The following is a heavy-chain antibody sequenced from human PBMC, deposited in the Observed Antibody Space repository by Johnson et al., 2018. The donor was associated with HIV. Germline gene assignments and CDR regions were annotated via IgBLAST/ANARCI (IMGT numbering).Heavy chain of an antibody. CDR1: GFTFSSYG. J-gene: IGHJ3*02. CDR2: ISYDGSNK. Sequence: QVQLVESEGGVVQPGRSLRLSCAASGFTFSSYGMHWVRQAPGKGLEWVAVISYDGSNKYYADSVKGRFTISRDNSKNTLYLQMNSLRAEDTAVYYCAKCIWGSSLIDVFDMWGQGTMVTVSS. CDR3: AKCIWGSSLIDVFDM. V-gene: IGHV3-30*18. D-gene: IGHD3-16*01.